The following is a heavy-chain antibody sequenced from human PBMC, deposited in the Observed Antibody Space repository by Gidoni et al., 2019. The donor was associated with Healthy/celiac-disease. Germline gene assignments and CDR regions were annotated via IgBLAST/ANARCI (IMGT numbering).Heavy chain of an antibody. CDR2: ISYDGSNK. D-gene: IGHD3-10*01. Sequence: QVQLVESGGGVVQPGRSLRLSCAASGFTFSSYGMHWVRQAPGKGLEWVAVISYDGSNKYYADSVKGRFTISRDNSKNTLYLQMNSLRAEDTAVYYCAKDHGWYGSGSYHQLAYWGQGTLVTVSS. V-gene: IGHV3-30*18. CDR3: AKDHGWYGSGSYHQLAY. CDR1: GFTFSSYG. J-gene: IGHJ4*02.